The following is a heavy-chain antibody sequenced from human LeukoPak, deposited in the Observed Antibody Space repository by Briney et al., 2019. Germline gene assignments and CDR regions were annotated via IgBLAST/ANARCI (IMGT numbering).Heavy chain of an antibody. Sequence: PSETLSLTCTVSGVSISSGGYYWSWIRQHPGKGLEWIGYIYYSGSTYYNPSLKSRVTISVDTSKNQFSLKLSSVTAADTAVYYCARVASRGYSYAYADYWGQGTLVTVSS. CDR2: IYYSGST. V-gene: IGHV4-31*03. CDR1: GVSISSGGYY. J-gene: IGHJ4*02. CDR3: ARVASRGYSYAYADY. D-gene: IGHD5-18*01.